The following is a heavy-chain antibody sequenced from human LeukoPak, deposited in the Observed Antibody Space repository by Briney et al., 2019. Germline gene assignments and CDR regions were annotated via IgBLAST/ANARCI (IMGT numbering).Heavy chain of an antibody. V-gene: IGHV3-21*01. CDR2: ISSSSSYI. J-gene: IGHJ5*02. D-gene: IGHD6-19*01. CDR1: GFTFSSYS. CDR3: ARDLDPVAGNPWFDP. Sequence: GGSLRLSCAASGFTFSSYSMNWVRQAPGKGLEWVSSISSSSSYIYYADSVKGRFTISRDNAKNSLYLQMNSLRAEDTAVYDCARDLDPVAGNPWFDPWGQGTLVTVSP.